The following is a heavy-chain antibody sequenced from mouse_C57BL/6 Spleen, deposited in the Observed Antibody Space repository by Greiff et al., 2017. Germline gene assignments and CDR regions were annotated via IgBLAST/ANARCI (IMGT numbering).Heavy chain of an antibody. CDR1: GFTFSDYG. D-gene: IGHD2-3*01. Sequence: VQLKESGGGLVQPGGSLKLSCAASGFTFSDYGMAWVRQAPRKGPEWVAFISNLAYSIYYADTVTGRFTISRENAKNTLYLEMSSLRSEDTAMYYCARQWGYYDYWGQGTLVTVSA. J-gene: IGHJ3*01. CDR3: ARQWGYYDY. V-gene: IGHV5-15*01. CDR2: ISNLAYSI.